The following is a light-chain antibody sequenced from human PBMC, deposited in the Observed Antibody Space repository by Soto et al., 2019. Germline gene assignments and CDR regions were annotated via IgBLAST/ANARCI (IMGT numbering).Light chain of an antibody. V-gene: IGKV1-5*03. CDR1: QSISTW. CDR3: QQHTSYPRT. Sequence: DIQMTQSPSTLSASVGDRVTITCRASQSISTWLAWYQQKPGKAPKLLIYTASNLERGVPSRFSGSGYGTEFTLTISSLQPDDFATYYCQQHTSYPRTFGQGTKVEIK. J-gene: IGKJ1*01. CDR2: TAS.